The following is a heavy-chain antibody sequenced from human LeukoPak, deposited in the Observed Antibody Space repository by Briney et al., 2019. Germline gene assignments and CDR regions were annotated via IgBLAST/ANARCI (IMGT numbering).Heavy chain of an antibody. Sequence: SETLSLTCTVSGGSISGGGYYWSWIRQHPGKGLEWIGYIHYSGSTYYNPTLKSRVTISVDTSKNHFSLKLSSVTAADTAVYYCARDRRTVTTQFYYYYYGMDVWGQGTTVTVSS. CDR2: IHYSGST. D-gene: IGHD4-11*01. CDR3: ARDRRTVTTQFYYYYYGMDV. V-gene: IGHV4-31*03. CDR1: GGSISGGGYY. J-gene: IGHJ6*02.